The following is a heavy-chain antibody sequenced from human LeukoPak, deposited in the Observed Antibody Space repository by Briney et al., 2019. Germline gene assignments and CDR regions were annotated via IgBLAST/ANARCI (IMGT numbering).Heavy chain of an antibody. CDR2: ISWDSRSA. D-gene: IGHD2-15*01. CDR3: ARDSKDCSASTCYFDY. Sequence: GGSLRLSCAASGFTFDDYAMHWVRQSLGKGLQWVSFISWDSRSAYYADSVKGRFTISRDNNKKSVFLQMNSLSAEDTAFYYCARDSKDCSASTCYFDYWGQGTLVTVSA. V-gene: IGHV3-43D*03. J-gene: IGHJ4*02. CDR1: GFTFDDYA.